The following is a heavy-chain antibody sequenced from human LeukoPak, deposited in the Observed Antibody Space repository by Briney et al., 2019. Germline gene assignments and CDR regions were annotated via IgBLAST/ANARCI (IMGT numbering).Heavy chain of an antibody. D-gene: IGHD3-10*01. CDR1: GFTFSSYG. V-gene: IGHV3-30*03. CDR3: ARRGHMDV. CDR2: ISYDGSNK. Sequence: PGGSLRLSCAASGFTFSSYGMHWVRQAPGKGLEWVAVISYDGSNKYHAGSVKGRFTISRDNAKNSLYLQMNSLRAEDTAVYYCARRGHMDVWGKGTTVTVSS. J-gene: IGHJ6*03.